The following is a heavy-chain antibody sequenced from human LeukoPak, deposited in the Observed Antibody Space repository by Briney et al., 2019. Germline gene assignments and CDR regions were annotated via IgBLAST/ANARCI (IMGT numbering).Heavy chain of an antibody. J-gene: IGHJ4*02. CDR1: GTSLSPFH. Sequence: ASETLSLTCTVSGTSLSPFHWTWFRQPAGQRLEWIGLIYFTGTATLNPSLRSRVAMSVDLAKNQLFLKLASMTAADTAMYYFARKDGDYWGQGTLVSVS. CDR2: IYFTGTA. CDR3: ARKDGDY. V-gene: IGHV4-4*07.